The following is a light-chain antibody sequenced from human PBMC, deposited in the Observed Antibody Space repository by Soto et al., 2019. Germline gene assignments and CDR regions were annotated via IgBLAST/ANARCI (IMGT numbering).Light chain of an antibody. CDR1: QSLSSN. CDR3: QQYDKWPLFT. Sequence: EMVMAQSPATLSVSPGERATLSCRASQSLSSNLAWYQQKPGQAPRLLIYGASTRATGIPARFSGSGSGTEFTITISSLQSEDFAVYYCQQYDKWPLFTFGQGTKLEIK. V-gene: IGKV3-15*01. CDR2: GAS. J-gene: IGKJ2*01.